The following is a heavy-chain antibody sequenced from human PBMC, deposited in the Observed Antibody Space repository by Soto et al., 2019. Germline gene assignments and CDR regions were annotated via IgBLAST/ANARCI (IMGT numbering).Heavy chain of an antibody. CDR2: IWYDGSNK. CDR1: GFTFSSYG. J-gene: IGHJ4*02. D-gene: IGHD3-10*01. CDR3: ARDSDLALTHEDKLFDY. V-gene: IGHV3-33*01. Sequence: GGSLRLSCAASGFTFSSYGMHWVRQAPGKGLEWVAVIWYDGSNKYYADSVKGRFTISRDNSKNTLYLQMNSLRAEDTAVYYCARDSDLALTHEDKLFDYWGQGTLVTVSS.